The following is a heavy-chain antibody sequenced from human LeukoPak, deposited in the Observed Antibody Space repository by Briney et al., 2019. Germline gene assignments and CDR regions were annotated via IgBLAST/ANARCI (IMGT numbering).Heavy chain of an antibody. CDR3: ARVNSSSWYHNFDY. CDR1: GGSISSSSYY. Sequence: SETLSLTCTVSGGSISSSSYYWGWIRQPPGKGLEWIGSIYYSGSTYYNPSLKSRVTISVDTSKNQFSLKLSSVTAADTAVYYCARVNSSSWYHNFDYWGQGTLATVSS. D-gene: IGHD6-13*01. V-gene: IGHV4-39*07. CDR2: IYYSGST. J-gene: IGHJ4*02.